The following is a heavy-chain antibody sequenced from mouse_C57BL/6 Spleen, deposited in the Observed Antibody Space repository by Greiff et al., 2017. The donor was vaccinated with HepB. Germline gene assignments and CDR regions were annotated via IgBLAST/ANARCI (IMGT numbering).Heavy chain of an antibody. D-gene: IGHD3-2*02. J-gene: IGHJ3*01. CDR1: GYTFTDYE. Sequence: QVHVKQSGAELVRPGASVTLSCKASGYTFTDYEMHWVKQTPVHGLEWIGAIDPETGGTAYNQKFKGKAILTADKSSSTAYMELRSLTSEDSAVYYCTRDSSGWGFAYWGQGTLVTVSA. V-gene: IGHV1-15*01. CDR2: IDPETGGT. CDR3: TRDSSGWGFAY.